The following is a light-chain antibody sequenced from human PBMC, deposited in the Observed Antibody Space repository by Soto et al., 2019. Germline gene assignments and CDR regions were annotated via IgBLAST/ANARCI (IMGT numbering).Light chain of an antibody. V-gene: IGKV3D-15*01. Sequence: TVLTQSPDTLSLSPGGRATFSCRASSSVSSRALAWYQQRPGQAPRLLIYGAPTRATGIPDRFSGSGSGTEFTLTISSMQSEDFAVSYCQQFKNWPLTFGQGPRLEIK. J-gene: IGKJ5*01. CDR1: SSVSSRA. CDR2: GAP. CDR3: QQFKNWPLT.